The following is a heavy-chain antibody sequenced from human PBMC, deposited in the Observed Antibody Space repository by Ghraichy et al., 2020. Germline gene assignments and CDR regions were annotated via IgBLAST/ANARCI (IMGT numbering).Heavy chain of an antibody. V-gene: IGHV4-34*01. CDR1: GGSFSGYY. Sequence: SETLSLTCAVYGGSFSGYYWSWIRQPPGKGLEWIGEINHSGSTNYNPSLKSRVTISVDTSKNQFSLKLSSVTAADTAVYYCARGARLERHREPTDAFDIWGQGTMVTVSS. J-gene: IGHJ3*02. CDR2: INHSGST. D-gene: IGHD1-1*01. CDR3: ARGARLERHREPTDAFDI.